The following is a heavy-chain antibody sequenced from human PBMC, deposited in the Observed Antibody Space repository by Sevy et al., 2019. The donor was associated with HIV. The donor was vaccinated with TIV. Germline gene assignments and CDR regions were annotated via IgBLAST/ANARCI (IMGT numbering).Heavy chain of an antibody. D-gene: IGHD6-19*01. Sequence: GGSLRLSCAASGFTFSNAWTSWVRQAPGKGLEWVGRIKSKTDGGTTDYAAPVKGRFTISRDDSKNTLYLQMNSLKTEDTAVYYCTTEKQWLVYYGMDVWGQGTTVTVSS. CDR2: IKSKTDGGTT. J-gene: IGHJ6*02. CDR3: TTEKQWLVYYGMDV. V-gene: IGHV3-15*01. CDR1: GFTFSNAW.